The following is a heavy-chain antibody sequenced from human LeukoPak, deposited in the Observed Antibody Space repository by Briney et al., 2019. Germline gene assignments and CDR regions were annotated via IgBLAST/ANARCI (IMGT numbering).Heavy chain of an antibody. V-gene: IGHV3-30-3*01. Sequence: GGSLRLSCAASGFTFSSYAMHWVRQAPGKGLEWVAVISYDGSNKYYADSVKGRFTISRGNSKNTLYLQMNSLRAEDTAVYYCARDLAEYSSSSSPPAGDYWGQGTLVTVPS. CDR1: GFTFSSYA. J-gene: IGHJ4*02. D-gene: IGHD6-6*01. CDR3: ARDLAEYSSSSSPPAGDY. CDR2: ISYDGSNK.